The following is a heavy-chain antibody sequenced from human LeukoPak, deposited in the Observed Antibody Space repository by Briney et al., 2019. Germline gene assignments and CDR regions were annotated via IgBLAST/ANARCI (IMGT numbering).Heavy chain of an antibody. CDR1: GGSFSGYY. CDR3: ARGQGYYGSGSYYPKQASPYDY. Sequence: SETLSLTCAVYGGSFSGYYGSWIRQPPGKGLEWIGEINHSGRTNYNPSLKSRVTISVDTSKSEFSLKLSSVTAADTAVYYCARGQGYYGSGSYYPKQASPYDYWGQGTLVTVSS. J-gene: IGHJ4*02. CDR2: INHSGRT. V-gene: IGHV4-34*01. D-gene: IGHD3-10*01.